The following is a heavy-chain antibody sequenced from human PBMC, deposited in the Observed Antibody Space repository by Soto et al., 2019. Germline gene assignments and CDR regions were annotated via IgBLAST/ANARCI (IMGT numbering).Heavy chain of an antibody. J-gene: IGHJ3*02. D-gene: IGHD3-22*01. CDR2: ISSSSSYT. V-gene: IGHV3-11*06. CDR1: GFTFSDYY. Sequence: GGSLRLSCAASGFTFSDYYMTWIRQAPGKGLEWVSYISSSSSYTNYADSVKGRFTISRDNAKSSLYLQMNSLRAEDTAVYYCARSRSYYDSSGYTIWGQGTMVTVSS. CDR3: ARSRSYYDSSGYTI.